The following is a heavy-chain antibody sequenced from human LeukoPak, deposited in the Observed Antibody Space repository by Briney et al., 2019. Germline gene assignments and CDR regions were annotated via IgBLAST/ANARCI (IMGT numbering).Heavy chain of an antibody. J-gene: IGHJ4*02. Sequence: AGGSLRLSCAASGFTFSSYSMNWVRQAPGKGLEWVSSISSSSSYIYYADSVKGRFTISRGNAKNSLYLQMNSLRAEDTAVYYCARRGAVAGTFDYWGQGTLVTVSS. CDR2: ISSSSSYI. CDR1: GFTFSSYS. CDR3: ARRGAVAGTFDY. D-gene: IGHD6-19*01. V-gene: IGHV3-21*01.